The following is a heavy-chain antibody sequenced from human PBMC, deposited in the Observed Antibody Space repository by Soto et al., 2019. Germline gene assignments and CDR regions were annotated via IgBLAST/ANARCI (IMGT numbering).Heavy chain of an antibody. Sequence: GVLMRHSCTAAELNFISPAMSWVRQPQGKGLEWVSAISGSGGSTYYADSVKGRFTISRDNAKNSLFLQMNSLRGEDTAVYYCARSGLALTYSASHLFDSLGRGTLVTVSS. D-gene: IGHD3-22*01. CDR2: ISGSGGST. J-gene: IGHJ5*01. CDR3: ARSGLALTYSASHLFDS. V-gene: IGHV3-23*01. CDR1: ELNFISPA.